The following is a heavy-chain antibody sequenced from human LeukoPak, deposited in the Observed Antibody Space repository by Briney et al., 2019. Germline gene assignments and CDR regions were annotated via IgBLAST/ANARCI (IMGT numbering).Heavy chain of an antibody. J-gene: IGHJ3*02. CDR1: GGSISSNY. CDR3: ARLLDYDTSGYPDTFDI. Sequence: SETLSLTCTVSGGSISSNYWSWIRQPPGKGLEWIGFIYYSGSTNYNPSLKSRVTISVDTSKNHFSLKLNSLTAADTAVYYCARLLDYDTSGYPDTFDIWGQGTMVTVAS. CDR2: IYYSGST. D-gene: IGHD3-22*01. V-gene: IGHV4-59*01.